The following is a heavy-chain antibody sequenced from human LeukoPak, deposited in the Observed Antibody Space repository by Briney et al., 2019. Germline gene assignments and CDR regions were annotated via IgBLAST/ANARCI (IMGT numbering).Heavy chain of an antibody. D-gene: IGHD5-12*01. CDR3: AKVRGYSGYDSIFDY. CDR1: GFTFINYS. Sequence: PGGSLRLSCTASGFTFINYSMNWVRQAPGKGLEWVSSISTNSAFIYYADSVRGRFTISRDNSKNTLYLQMNSLRAEDTAVYYCAKVRGYSGYDSIFDYWGQGTLVTVSS. V-gene: IGHV3-21*04. J-gene: IGHJ4*02. CDR2: ISTNSAFI.